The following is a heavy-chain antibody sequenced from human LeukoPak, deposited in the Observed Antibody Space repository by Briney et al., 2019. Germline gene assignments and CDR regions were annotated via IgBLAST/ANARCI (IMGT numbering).Heavy chain of an antibody. D-gene: IGHD5-24*01. J-gene: IGHJ4*02. CDR2: INLNSGGT. V-gene: IGHV1-2*06. CDR1: GYTFTGYF. Sequence: GASVKVSCKASGYTFTGYFMHWVRQAPGQGLEWMGRINLNSGGTYYAQNFQGRVTMTRDTSISTAYVELSRLTSDDTAVYYCARGGERWLPTGYFDYWGRGTLVTVSS. CDR3: ARGGERWLPTGYFDY.